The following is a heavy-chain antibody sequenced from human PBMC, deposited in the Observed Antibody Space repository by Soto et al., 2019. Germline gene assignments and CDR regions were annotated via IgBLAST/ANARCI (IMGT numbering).Heavy chain of an antibody. CDR2: IIPIFGTA. D-gene: IGHD3-9*01. CDR1: GGTFSISA. Sequence: QVPLVQSGAEVKKPGSSVKVSCKASGGTFSISAISWVRQAPGQGLDWMGGIIPIFGTAKYAQKFQGRITITADASTSTAYMELSSLRSEDTAVYYCAAIVTLVDYWGQGTLVTVSS. CDR3: AAIVTLVDY. V-gene: IGHV1-69*01. J-gene: IGHJ4*02.